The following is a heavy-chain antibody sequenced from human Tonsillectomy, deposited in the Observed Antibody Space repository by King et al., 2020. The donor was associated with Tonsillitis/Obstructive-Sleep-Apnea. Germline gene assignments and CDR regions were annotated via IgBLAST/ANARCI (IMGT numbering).Heavy chain of an antibody. CDR1: GGSFSGFY. Sequence: VQLQQWGAGLLKPSETLSLTCAVYGGSFSGFYWGWIRQSPGKGLEWIGEINHSGSTNYNPSLKSRVNISVDTSKNQFSLKLSSVTAADTAVYYCARGHVWRAYYYDRSGSDGTEYFLHWGQGTLVTVSS. D-gene: IGHD3-22*01. CDR2: INHSGST. J-gene: IGHJ1*01. CDR3: ARGHVWRAYYYDRSGSDGTEYFLH. V-gene: IGHV4-34*01.